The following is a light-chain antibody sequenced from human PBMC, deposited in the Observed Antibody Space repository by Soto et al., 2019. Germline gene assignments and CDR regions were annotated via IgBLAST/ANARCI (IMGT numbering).Light chain of an antibody. Sequence: EVVLTQSPVTLSLSPGERATLSCRASQSVSSNLAWYQQKPGQAPRLLISDASSRATGVPDTFSGSGSGTDFTLTISRLDPEDFAVYYCQQYGSSPLTFGLGTNVEIK. V-gene: IGKV3-20*01. CDR3: QQYGSSPLT. J-gene: IGKJ1*01. CDR2: DAS. CDR1: QSVSSN.